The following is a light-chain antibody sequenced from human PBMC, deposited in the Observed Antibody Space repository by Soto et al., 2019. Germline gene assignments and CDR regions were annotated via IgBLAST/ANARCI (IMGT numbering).Light chain of an antibody. CDR1: SSNIGAGYD. Sequence: QSVLTQPPSVSGAPGQRVTISCTGSSSNIGAGYDVHWYQQLPGTAPKLLIYGNSNRPSGVPDRFSGSKSGTSASLAITWLQAEDDADYYCQSSDSSLSALFGGGTKVTV. CDR2: GNS. CDR3: QSSDSSLSAL. J-gene: IGLJ3*02. V-gene: IGLV1-40*01.